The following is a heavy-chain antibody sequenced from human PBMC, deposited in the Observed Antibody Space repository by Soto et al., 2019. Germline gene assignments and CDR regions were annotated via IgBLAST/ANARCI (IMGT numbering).Heavy chain of an antibody. CDR3: ARAYYDFWSGYYSGSSSVGAFDI. J-gene: IGHJ3*02. CDR2: INPNSGDT. Sequence: QVQLVQSGAEVKKPGASVKVSCKASGYTFTGYYMHWVRQAPGQGLEWMGWINPNSGDTNYAQKFQGWVTMTRDTSISTAYMELGRLRSDDTAVYYCARAYYDFWSGYYSGSSSVGAFDIWGQGTMVTVSS. V-gene: IGHV1-2*04. D-gene: IGHD3-3*01. CDR1: GYTFTGYY.